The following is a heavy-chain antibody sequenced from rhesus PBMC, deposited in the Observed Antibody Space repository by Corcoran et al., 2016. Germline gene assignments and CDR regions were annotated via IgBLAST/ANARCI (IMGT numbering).Heavy chain of an antibody. CDR1: GYTFTDYH. CDR3: AGEGVYTVTVFDY. CDR2: INPYNGNT. V-gene: IGHV1S2*01. Sequence: QVQLVQSGAEVKKPGSSVKVSCKASGYTFTDYHMHWARQAPRQGLEWMGWINPYNGNTKYAQTFQGRVTMTRDTSTSTAYMELSSLRSEDTAVYYCAGEGVYTVTVFDYWGQGVLVTVSS. D-gene: IGHD4-23*01. J-gene: IGHJ4*01.